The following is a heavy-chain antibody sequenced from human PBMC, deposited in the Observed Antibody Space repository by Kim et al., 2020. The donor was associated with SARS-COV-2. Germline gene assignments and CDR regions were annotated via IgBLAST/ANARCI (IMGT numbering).Heavy chain of an antibody. CDR3: ARDFPDYYGSGRLHLANDY. CDR2: ISSSGSTI. CDR1: GFTFSSYE. Sequence: GGSLRLSCAASGFTFSSYEMNWVRQAPGKGLEWVSYISSSGSTIYYADSVKGRFTISRDNAKNSLYLQMNSLRAEDTAVYYCARDFPDYYGSGRLHLANDYWGQGTLVTVSS. V-gene: IGHV3-48*03. D-gene: IGHD3-10*01. J-gene: IGHJ4*02.